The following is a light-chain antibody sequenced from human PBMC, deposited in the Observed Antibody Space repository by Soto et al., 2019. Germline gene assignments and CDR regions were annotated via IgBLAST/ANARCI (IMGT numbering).Light chain of an antibody. CDR3: QQHNNWPIT. CDR1: QSVSSF. V-gene: IGKV3-15*01. CDR2: GAS. Sequence: EIVLTQAPGTLSLSPGKRATLSCRSSQSVSSFLAWYQQTPGQAPRLLIYGASNRATGIPARFSGSGSGTEFTLTISSLQSEDFALYFCQQHNNWPITFGQGTRLEI. J-gene: IGKJ5*01.